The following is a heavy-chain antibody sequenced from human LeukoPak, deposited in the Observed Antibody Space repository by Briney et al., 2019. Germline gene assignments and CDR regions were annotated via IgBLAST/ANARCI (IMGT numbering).Heavy chain of an antibody. CDR1: GGSMTNYY. CDR3: ARKDDVNSSQSWFDP. J-gene: IGHJ5*02. D-gene: IGHD6-13*01. Sequence: PSETLSLTCTVSGGSMTNYYWSWIRQPPGKGLEWIGYMYYSGTTTNYNPSLRSRVTISVDTSKNQFSLKLSSVTAADTAVYYCARKDDVNSSQSWFDPWGQGTLVTVSS. CDR2: MYYSGTTT. V-gene: IGHV4-59*08.